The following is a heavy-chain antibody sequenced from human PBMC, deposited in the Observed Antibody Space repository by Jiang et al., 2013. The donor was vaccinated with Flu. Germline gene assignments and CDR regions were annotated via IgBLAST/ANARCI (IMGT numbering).Heavy chain of an antibody. CDR3: ARRRWGWFDP. V-gene: IGHV4-59*08. Sequence: GLLKPSETLSLTCTVSGGSISSYYWSWIRQPPGKGLEWIGYIYYSGSTNYNPSLKSRVTISVDTSKNQFSLKLSSVTAADTAVYYCARRRWGWFDPWGQGTLVTVSS. J-gene: IGHJ5*02. CDR1: GGSISSYY. CDR2: IYYSGST. D-gene: IGHD1-26*01.